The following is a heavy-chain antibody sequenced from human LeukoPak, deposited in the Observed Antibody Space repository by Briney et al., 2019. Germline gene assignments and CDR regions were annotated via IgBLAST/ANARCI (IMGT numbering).Heavy chain of an antibody. J-gene: IGHJ4*02. Sequence: SETLSLTCTVSGGSISSSSYYWGWIRQPPGKGLEWIGSIYYSGSTYYNPSLKSRVTISVDTSKNQFSLKLSSVTAADTAVYYCARQKLALVDYWGRGTLVTVSS. V-gene: IGHV4-39*01. CDR1: GGSISSSSYY. CDR3: ARQKLALVDY. CDR2: IYYSGST. D-gene: IGHD1-1*01.